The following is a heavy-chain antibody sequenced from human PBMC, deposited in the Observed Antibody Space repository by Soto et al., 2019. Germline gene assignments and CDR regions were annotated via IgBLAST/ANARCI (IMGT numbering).Heavy chain of an antibody. V-gene: IGHV1-69*06. CDR2: IIPIFGTA. J-gene: IGHJ4*02. D-gene: IGHD3-10*02. Sequence: AASVKVSCKASGGTFSSYAISWVRQAPGQGLEWMGGIIPIFGTANYAQKFQGRVTITADKSTGTAYMELSSLRSEDTAVYYCAREIPYVYWGQGTLVTVSS. CDR1: GGTFSSYA. CDR3: AREIPYVY.